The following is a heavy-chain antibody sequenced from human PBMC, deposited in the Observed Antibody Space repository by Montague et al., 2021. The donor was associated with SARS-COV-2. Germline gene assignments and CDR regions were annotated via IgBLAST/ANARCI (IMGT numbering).Heavy chain of an antibody. CDR2: IYYTGHT. V-gene: IGHV4-61*01. J-gene: IGHJ4*02. CDR3: ARSRANVPSRPGFDY. Sequence: SETLSLTCTVSGASVASGNFYWSWIRQPPGKGLEWIGYIYYTGHTNYNPSLESRVTMPVDPSKNQFSLTRTSVTAADTAVYYCARSRANVPSRPGFDYWGQGALVTVSS. D-gene: IGHD6-6*01. CDR1: GASVASGNFY.